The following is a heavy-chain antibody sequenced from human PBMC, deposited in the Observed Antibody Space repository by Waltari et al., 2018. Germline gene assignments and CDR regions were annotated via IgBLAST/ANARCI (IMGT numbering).Heavy chain of an antibody. V-gene: IGHV4-39*07. CDR3: ARDVGYSSGWYAARDY. Sequence: QLQLQESGPGLVQPSETLSLTCTVSGGSISSSSYYWGWIRKPPGKGLEWIGSIYYSGSTYYNPSLKSRVTISVDTSKNQFSLKLSSVTAADTAVYYCARDVGYSSGWYAARDYWGQGTLVTVSS. CDR2: IYYSGST. CDR1: GGSISSSSYY. J-gene: IGHJ4*02. D-gene: IGHD6-19*01.